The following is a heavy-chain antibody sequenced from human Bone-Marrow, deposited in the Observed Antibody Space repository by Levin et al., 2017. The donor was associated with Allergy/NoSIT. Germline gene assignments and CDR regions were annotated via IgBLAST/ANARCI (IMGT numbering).Heavy chain of an antibody. CDR2: IYYSGST. CDR1: GASISGGGYH. V-gene: IGHV4-31*03. J-gene: IGHJ4*02. Sequence: SETLSLTCTVSGASISGGGYHWSWIRQHAGKGLEWIGYIYYSGSTYYNPSLKSRVMISVDTSKNQFSLKVSSTTAADTAVYYCAREDGSTVDSWGQGTLVTVSS. CDR3: AREDGSTVDS. D-gene: IGHD2-2*03.